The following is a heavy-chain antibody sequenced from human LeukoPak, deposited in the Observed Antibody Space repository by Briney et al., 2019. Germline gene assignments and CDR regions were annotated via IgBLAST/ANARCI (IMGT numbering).Heavy chain of an antibody. Sequence: PGGSLRLSCAASGFTFGHYGMAWARPAPGKGLEWVSAIRGNAAQTFYADSVKGRFTISRDNAKNSLYLQMNSLRDEDTALYYCAGYYYDSSRGFDLWGQGTLVTVSA. CDR1: GFTFGHYG. CDR3: AGYYYDSSRGFDL. J-gene: IGHJ5*02. D-gene: IGHD3-22*01. CDR2: IRGNAAQT. V-gene: IGHV3-20*04.